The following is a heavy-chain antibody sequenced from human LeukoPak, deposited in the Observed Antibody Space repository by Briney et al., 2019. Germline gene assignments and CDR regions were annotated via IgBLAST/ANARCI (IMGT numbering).Heavy chain of an antibody. CDR1: GGSISSYY. CDR3: ARGKKCGLNWFVL. CDR2: IYYSGST. V-gene: IGHV4-59*01. D-gene: IGHD3/OR15-3a*01. Sequence: ASETLSLTCTVSGGSISSYYWSWIRQPPGKGLEWIGYIYYSGSTNYNPSLKSRVTISVDTSKNQSSLQLSSVTAADTAVYYRARGKKCGLNWFVLWGEGTLVTVSS. J-gene: IGHJ5*02.